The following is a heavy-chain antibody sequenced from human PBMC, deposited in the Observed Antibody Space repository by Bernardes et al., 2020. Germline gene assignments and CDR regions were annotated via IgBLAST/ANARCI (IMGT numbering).Heavy chain of an antibody. D-gene: IGHD1-26*01. Sequence: VGSLRLSCAASGFTFSSYWMSWVRQAPGKGLEWVSNIYQDGSEKYYVDFVKGRFTIPRDNAKNALYLQINSVRAEDTAVYYCARDFVPIELDAFDSWGQGTKGTVTS. CDR1: GFTFSSYW. V-gene: IGHV3-7*01. CDR3: ARDFVPIELDAFDS. J-gene: IGHJ3*02. CDR2: IYQDGSEK.